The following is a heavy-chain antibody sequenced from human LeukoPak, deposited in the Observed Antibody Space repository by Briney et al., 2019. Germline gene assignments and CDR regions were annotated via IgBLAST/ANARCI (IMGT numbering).Heavy chain of an antibody. J-gene: IGHJ4*02. Sequence: SETLSLTCTVSGGSISSYYWSWIRQPPGKGLEWIGYIYYSGSTNYNPSLKSRVTISVDTSKNQFSLKLSSVTAADTAVYYCARGFLYYSSGSYYNVFDYWGQGILVTVSS. CDR3: ARGFLYYSSGSYYNVFDY. V-gene: IGHV4-59*01. CDR1: GGSISSYY. D-gene: IGHD3-10*01. CDR2: IYYSGST.